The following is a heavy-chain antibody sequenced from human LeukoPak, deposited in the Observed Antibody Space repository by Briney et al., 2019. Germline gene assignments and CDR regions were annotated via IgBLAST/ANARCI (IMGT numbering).Heavy chain of an antibody. CDR3: ARARIAAPLLDY. D-gene: IGHD6-13*01. V-gene: IGHV3-48*03. CDR2: ISDHGKSR. J-gene: IGHJ4*02. Sequence: TGGSLRLSCAASGFIFSNYEVNWVRQTPGKGLGWVSYISDHGKSRNYVDSVKGRFAISRDNAKNSLYLQMNSLRVEDTAVYFCARARIAAPLLDYWGQGSLVTVSS. CDR1: GFIFSNYE.